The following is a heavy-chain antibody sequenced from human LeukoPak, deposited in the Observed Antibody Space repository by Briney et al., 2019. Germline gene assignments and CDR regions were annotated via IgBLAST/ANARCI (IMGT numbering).Heavy chain of an antibody. CDR1: GGFFSGYY. Sequence: SETLSLTCAVYGGFFSGYYWSGIRQPPGKGLEWIGEINHSGSTNYNPSLKSRVTISVDTPKNQFSLKLSSVTAADTAVYYCARGPPTAYFDYWGQGTLVTVSS. CDR3: ARGPPTAYFDY. CDR2: INHSGST. V-gene: IGHV4-34*01. J-gene: IGHJ4*02.